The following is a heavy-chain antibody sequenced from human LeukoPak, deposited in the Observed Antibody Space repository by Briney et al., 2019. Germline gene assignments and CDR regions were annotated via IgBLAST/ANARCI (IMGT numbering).Heavy chain of an antibody. V-gene: IGHV3-30-3*01. J-gene: IGHJ6*02. D-gene: IGHD2-21*02. CDR3: ARDPYCGGDCYSESTYPSYYYYGMDV. Sequence: GGSLSLSCAASGFTFCSYAMHWLRQAPGKGLEWGAVISYDGSNKYYADSVKGRFTISRDNSKNTLYLQMNSLRAEDTAAYYCARDPYCGGDCYSESTYPSYYYYGMDVWGQGTTVTVSS. CDR1: GFTFCSYA. CDR2: ISYDGSNK.